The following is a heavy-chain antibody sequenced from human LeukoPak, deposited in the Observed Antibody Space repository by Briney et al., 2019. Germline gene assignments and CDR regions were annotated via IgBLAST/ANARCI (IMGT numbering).Heavy chain of an antibody. Sequence: SETLSPTCAVYGGSFSGYYWSWIRQPPREGAEWIGEINHSGSTNYNPSLKSRVTMPVDTSKNQFSLKLSSVTAADTAVYYCARVSYSSGWPFDYWGQGTLVTVSS. CDR1: GGSFSGYY. CDR2: INHSGST. D-gene: IGHD6-19*01. V-gene: IGHV4-34*01. J-gene: IGHJ4*02. CDR3: ARVSYSSGWPFDY.